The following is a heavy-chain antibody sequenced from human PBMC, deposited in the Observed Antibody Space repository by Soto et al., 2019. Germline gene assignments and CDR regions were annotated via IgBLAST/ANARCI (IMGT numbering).Heavy chain of an antibody. V-gene: IGHV3-30-3*01. J-gene: IGHJ6*02. D-gene: IGHD3-3*01. CDR2: ISYDGSNK. Sequence: QVQLVESGGGVVQPGRSLRLSCAASGFTFSSYAVHWVRQAPGKGLEWVAVISYDGSNKYYADSVKGRFTISRDNSKNTLYLQMNSLRAEDTAVYYCARDILRFLEWLLPYYYYGMDVWGQGTTVTVSS. CDR3: ARDILRFLEWLLPYYYYGMDV. CDR1: GFTFSSYA.